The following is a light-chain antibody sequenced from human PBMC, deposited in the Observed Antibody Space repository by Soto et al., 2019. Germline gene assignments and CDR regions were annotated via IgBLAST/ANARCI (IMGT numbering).Light chain of an antibody. V-gene: IGKV3-20*01. CDR3: QQYGTSPYT. Sequence: DIVLTQSPGTLYLSPGERDTLSCRASQSVSSSYLVWYQQKPGQAPRLLIYGASSRATGIPDRFSGSGSGTDFTLTISRLEPEDFAVYYCQQYGTSPYTFGQGTKLEIK. CDR1: QSVSSSY. J-gene: IGKJ2*01. CDR2: GAS.